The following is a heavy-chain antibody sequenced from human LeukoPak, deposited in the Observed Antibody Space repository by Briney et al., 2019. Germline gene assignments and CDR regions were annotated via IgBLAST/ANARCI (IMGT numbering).Heavy chain of an antibody. J-gene: IGHJ3*02. CDR2: INHSGST. CDR1: VGSFSGYY. Sequence: SETLSLTCAVYVGSFSGYYWSWIRQPPGKGLEWIGEINHSGSTNYNPSLKSRVTISVDTSKNQFSLKLSSVTAADTAVYYCAMCGGDFGGAFDIWGQGTMVTVSS. V-gene: IGHV4-34*01. CDR3: AMCGGDFGGAFDI. D-gene: IGHD2-21*02.